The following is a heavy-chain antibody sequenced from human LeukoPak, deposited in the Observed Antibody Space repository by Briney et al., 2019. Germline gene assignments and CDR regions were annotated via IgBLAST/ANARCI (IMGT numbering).Heavy chain of an antibody. CDR1: GGSISSGDYY. Sequence: PSQTLSLTCTVSGGSISSGDYYWSWIRQPPEKGLEWIGSIYYSGSTYYNPSLKSRVTISVDTSKNQFSLKLSSVTAADTAVYYCARASYGDRPRVFDYWGQGTLVTVSS. V-gene: IGHV4-30-4*01. CDR2: IYYSGST. J-gene: IGHJ4*02. CDR3: ARASYGDRPRVFDY. D-gene: IGHD4-17*01.